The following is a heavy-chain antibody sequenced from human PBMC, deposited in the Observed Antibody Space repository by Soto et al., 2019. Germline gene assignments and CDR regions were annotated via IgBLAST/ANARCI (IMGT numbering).Heavy chain of an antibody. V-gene: IGHV3-74*01. CDR3: ARGDCVGGTCYSLAGSCYYYMDV. J-gene: IGHJ6*03. Sequence: EVQLVESGGGLVQPGGSLRLSCAASGFTFSHYWMYWVRQAPGKGLVWVSRINSDGSVSSYADSVKGRLTISRDNVKNTLYLKMDSLRAEDTAVYYCARGDCVGGTCYSLAGSCYYYMDVWGKGTTVTVFS. CDR1: GFTFSHYW. D-gene: IGHD2-15*01. CDR2: INSDGSVS.